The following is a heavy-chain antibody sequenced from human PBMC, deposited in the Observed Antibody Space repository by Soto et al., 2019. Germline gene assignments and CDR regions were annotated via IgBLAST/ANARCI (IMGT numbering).Heavy chain of an antibody. CDR1: GFTISSNA. CDR2: ISDRGDTT. J-gene: IGHJ4*02. Sequence: GGSLRLSCAASGFTISSNAMYWVRQAPGKGLEWVSAISDRGDTTHYADSVKGRFTISRDTSKNTLYLQLNALRADDTAVYYCAKDKPGTTSFDYWGQGTPVTVYS. D-gene: IGHD1-1*01. V-gene: IGHV3-23*01. CDR3: AKDKPGTTSFDY.